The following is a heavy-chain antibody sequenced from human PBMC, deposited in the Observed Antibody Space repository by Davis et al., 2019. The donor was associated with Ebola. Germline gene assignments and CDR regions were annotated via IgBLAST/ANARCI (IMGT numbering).Heavy chain of an antibody. J-gene: IGHJ5*02. CDR1: GGSFSGYY. CDR2: IYYSGST. D-gene: IGHD3-10*01. CDR3: ARQGSLWFRDGWFDP. V-gene: IGHV4-59*08. Sequence: SETLSLTCAVYGGSFSGYYWSWIRQPPGKGLEWIGYIYYSGSTNYNPSLKSRVTISVDTSKNQFSLKLSSVTAADTAVYYRARQGSLWFRDGWFDPWGQGTLVTVSS.